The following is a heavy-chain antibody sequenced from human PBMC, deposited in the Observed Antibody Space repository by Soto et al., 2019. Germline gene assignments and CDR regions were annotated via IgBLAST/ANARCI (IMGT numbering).Heavy chain of an antibody. CDR3: ARDSVGSGYD. J-gene: IGHJ4*02. CDR2: IYYSRYT. D-gene: IGHD5-12*01. V-gene: IGHV4-59*01. CDR1: GGSISGYY. Sequence: QVQLQESGPGLVKPSETLSLTCAVSGGSISGYYWSWIRQPPGKRLEWIGYIYYSRYTNYNPSLKSRVTISVDRSKNQFSLELRSVTASDTAVYYCARDSVGSGYDWGQGTLVTVSS.